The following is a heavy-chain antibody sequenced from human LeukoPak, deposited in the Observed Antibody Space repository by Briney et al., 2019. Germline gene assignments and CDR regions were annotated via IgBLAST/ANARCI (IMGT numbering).Heavy chain of an antibody. V-gene: IGHV4-34*01. Sequence: SETLSLTCAVYGGSFSGYYWSWIRQPPGKGLERIGEINHSGSTNYNPSLKSRVTISVDTSKNQFSLKLSSVTAADTAVYYCARAGGALFDYWGQGTLVTVSS. CDR1: GGSFSGYY. CDR3: ARAGGALFDY. D-gene: IGHD3-16*01. J-gene: IGHJ4*02. CDR2: INHSGST.